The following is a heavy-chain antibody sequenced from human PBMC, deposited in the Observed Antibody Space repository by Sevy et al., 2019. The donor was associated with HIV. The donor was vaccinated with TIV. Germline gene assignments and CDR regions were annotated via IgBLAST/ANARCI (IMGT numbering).Heavy chain of an antibody. CDR2: ISYDGSNK. D-gene: IGHD6-6*01. J-gene: IGHJ6*02. Sequence: GESLKISCAASGFTFSSYGMHWVRQAPGKGLEWVAVISYDGSNKYYAESVKGGFTISRDNSKNTQYLQMNSLRAEDTAVYYCAKDGEQLVLTYYYYYGMDVWGQGTTVTVSS. CDR1: GFTFSSYG. V-gene: IGHV3-30*18. CDR3: AKDGEQLVLTYYYYYGMDV.